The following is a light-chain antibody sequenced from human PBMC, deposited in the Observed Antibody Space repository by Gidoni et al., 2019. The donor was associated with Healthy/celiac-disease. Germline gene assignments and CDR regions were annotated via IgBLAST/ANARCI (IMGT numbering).Light chain of an antibody. V-gene: IGLV3-1*01. CDR2: QDS. CDR3: QAWDSSTLVV. Sequence: SYELTQPPSVSVSPGQTASITCSGDKLGDKYACWYQQKPGHSPVLVIYQDSKRPSGIPERFSGSNSGNTATLTISGTQAMDEADYYCQAWDSSTLVVFGGGTKLTVL. J-gene: IGLJ2*01. CDR1: KLGDKY.